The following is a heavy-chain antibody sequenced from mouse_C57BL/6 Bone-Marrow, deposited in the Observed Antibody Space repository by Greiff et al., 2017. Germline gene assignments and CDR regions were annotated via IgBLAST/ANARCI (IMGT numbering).Heavy chain of an antibody. CDR2: LNSDGGST. Sequence: EVKLVESGGGLVQPGESLKLSCESNEYEFPSHDMSWVRKTPEKRLELVAALNSDGGSTYYPDTMERRFIISRDNTKKTLYLQMSSLRSEDTALYYCARHITTVVARYFDVWGTGTTVTVSS. CDR1: EYEFPSHD. V-gene: IGHV5-2*01. CDR3: ARHITTVVARYFDV. D-gene: IGHD1-1*01. J-gene: IGHJ1*03.